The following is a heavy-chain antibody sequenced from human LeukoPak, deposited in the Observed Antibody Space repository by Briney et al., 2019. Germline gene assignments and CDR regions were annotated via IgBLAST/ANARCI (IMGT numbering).Heavy chain of an antibody. CDR1: GYTFTAYY. V-gene: IGHV1-2*02. Sequence: DSVKVSSQASGYTFTAYYMHWVRPPHGQGLEWMGWINPNSDDTNYAQKMQGRVSMTRDTSISTAYMELSRLRSDDTAVYYCAREGYCTSSSGSLDYWGQGTLVTVSS. CDR3: AREGYCTSSSGSLDY. D-gene: IGHD2-2*01. CDR2: INPNSDDT. J-gene: IGHJ4*02.